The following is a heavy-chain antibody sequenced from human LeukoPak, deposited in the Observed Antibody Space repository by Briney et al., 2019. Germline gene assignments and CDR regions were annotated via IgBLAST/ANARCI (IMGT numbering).Heavy chain of an antibody. D-gene: IGHD4-17*01. V-gene: IGHV3-7*01. CDR3: AKNDYGDYGCR. Sequence: HPGGSLRLSCAASGFTFSSYWMSWVRQAPGKGLEWVANIKQDGSEKYYVDSVKGRFTISRDNAKNSLYLQMSSLRAEDTAVYYCAKNDYGDYGCRWGQGTLVTVSS. CDR1: GFTFSSYW. J-gene: IGHJ4*02. CDR2: IKQDGSEK.